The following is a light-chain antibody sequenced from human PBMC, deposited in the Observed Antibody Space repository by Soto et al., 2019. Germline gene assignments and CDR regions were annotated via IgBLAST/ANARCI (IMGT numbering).Light chain of an antibody. CDR1: SSDVGGYNY. V-gene: IGLV2-11*01. Sequence: QSALTQPRSVSGSPGQSXTISCTGTSSDVGGYNYVSWYQQHPGKAPKLMIYDVSKRPSGVPDRFSGSKSGNTASLTISGLQAEDEADYYCCSYAGSYSVVFGGGTQLTVL. J-gene: IGLJ2*01. CDR2: DVS. CDR3: CSYAGSYSVV.